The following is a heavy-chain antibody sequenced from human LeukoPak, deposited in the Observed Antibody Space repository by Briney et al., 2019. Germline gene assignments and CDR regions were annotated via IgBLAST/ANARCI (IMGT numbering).Heavy chain of an antibody. CDR1: GFTFSSYW. J-gene: IGHJ4*02. D-gene: IGHD4/OR15-4a*01. V-gene: IGHV3-7*01. Sequence: GGSLRLSCAASGFTFSSYWMSWVRQAPGKGLEWVANINLDGSQKYYVDSLKGRFTISRDNAKNSLYLQMNSLRAEDTAVYYCARDVDYANPRHDYWGQGTLVTVSS. CDR2: INLDGSQK. CDR3: ARDVDYANPRHDY.